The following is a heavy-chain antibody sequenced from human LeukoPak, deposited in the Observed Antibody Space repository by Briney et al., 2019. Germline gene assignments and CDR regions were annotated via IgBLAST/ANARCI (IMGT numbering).Heavy chain of an antibody. D-gene: IGHD6-19*01. CDR1: GFTFSSYE. CDR3: AGGGWYVGFDF. Sequence: GGSLRLSCAASGFTFSSYEMNWVRQAPGKGLEWVSYISTSGSNKYYADSVKGRFTISRDNAKNSLYLQMNSLRAEDTAVYHCAGGGWYVGFDFWGQGTLVTVSS. V-gene: IGHV3-48*03. J-gene: IGHJ4*02. CDR2: ISTSGSNK.